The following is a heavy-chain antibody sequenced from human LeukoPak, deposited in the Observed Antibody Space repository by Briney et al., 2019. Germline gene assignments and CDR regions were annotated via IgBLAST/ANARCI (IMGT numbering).Heavy chain of an antibody. CDR1: GFTFSDYG. D-gene: IGHD3-9*01. CDR2: ISGSGGST. V-gene: IGHV3-23*01. J-gene: IGHJ4*02. Sequence: PGGSLRLSCAASGFTFSDYGMHWVRQAPGKGLEWVSAISGSGGSTYYADSVKGRFTISRDNSKNTLYLQMNSLRAEDTAVYYCAKGVLRYFDWLSSFDYWGQGTLVTVSS. CDR3: AKGVLRYFDWLSSFDY.